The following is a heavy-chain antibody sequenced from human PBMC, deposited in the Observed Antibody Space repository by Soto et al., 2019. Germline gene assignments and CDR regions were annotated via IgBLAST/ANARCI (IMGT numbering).Heavy chain of an antibody. Sequence: GESLKISCKGSGYTFTDYWIGWVRQLPGKGLEWMGIIYPGDSDTRYSPSFQGHVTITVDKSTSTAYLQWNTLKASDTAMYYCARHTSNFRYYYCPMDVWDQGTTVTVSS. V-gene: IGHV5-51*01. CDR1: GYTFTDYW. D-gene: IGHD2-2*01. CDR2: IYPGDSDT. J-gene: IGHJ6*02. CDR3: ARHTSNFRYYYCPMDV.